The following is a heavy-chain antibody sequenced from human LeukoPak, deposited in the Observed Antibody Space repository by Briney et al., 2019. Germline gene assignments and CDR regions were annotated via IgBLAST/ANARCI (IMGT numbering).Heavy chain of an antibody. CDR3: ARYCGADSCYSGLDY. CDR1: GFTFSSYV. D-gene: IGHD2-15*01. J-gene: IGHJ4*01. Sequence: GGSLRLSCAASGFTFSSYVMTWVRQAPGRELEWVSSIGNSGRDTYYADSMKGRFTISRDNSKSTLFLHMSSLRAGDTATYYCARYCGADSCYSGLDYWGQGALVTVSS. CDR2: IGNSGRDT. V-gene: IGHV3-23*01.